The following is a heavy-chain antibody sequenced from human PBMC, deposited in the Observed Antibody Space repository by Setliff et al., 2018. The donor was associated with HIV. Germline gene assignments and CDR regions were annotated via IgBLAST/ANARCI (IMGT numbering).Heavy chain of an antibody. V-gene: IGHV4-39*01. CDR3: ASRGIVVVTMSMPDEFFVH. Sequence: PSETLSLTCSVSGGSINSDNYYWGWIRQAPGKGLEWIGSIYYSGTTYYHPSLRGRVTISVDRSRNQFSLTLNSVTAADTATYYCASRGIVVVTMSMPDEFFVHWGHGTLVTVSS. CDR1: GGSINSDNYY. CDR2: IYYSGTT. J-gene: IGHJ1*01. D-gene: IGHD2-21*02.